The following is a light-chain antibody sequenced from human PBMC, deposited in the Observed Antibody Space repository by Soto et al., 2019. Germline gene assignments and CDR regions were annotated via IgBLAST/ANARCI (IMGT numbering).Light chain of an antibody. CDR1: QTVSSNY. Sequence: EIVLTQSPATLSSSPGETATLSCRASQTVSSNYLAWYQQRPGQAPRLLIYGASTRAAGIPDRFSGSGSGTDFTLTITRLEPEDSAVYFCQQYTGPPTTFGQGTRLEIK. J-gene: IGKJ5*01. V-gene: IGKV3-20*01. CDR3: QQYTGPPTT. CDR2: GAS.